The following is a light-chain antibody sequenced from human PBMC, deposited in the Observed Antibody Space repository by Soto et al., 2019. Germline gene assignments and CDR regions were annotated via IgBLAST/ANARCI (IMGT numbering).Light chain of an antibody. CDR3: QQYGGSPWT. CDR2: GAS. J-gene: IGKJ1*01. V-gene: IGKV3-20*01. CDR1: QSASTN. Sequence: EIVMPQSPATLSVSPGQGATLSCRASQSASTNLAWYQQKPGQAPRLLIYGASTRATGIPARFSGSGSGTDFTLTISRLEPEDLAVFYCQQYGGSPWTVGQGNKVDIK.